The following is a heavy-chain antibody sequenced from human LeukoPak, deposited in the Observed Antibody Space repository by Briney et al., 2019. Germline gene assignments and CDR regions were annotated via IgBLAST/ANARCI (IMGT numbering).Heavy chain of an antibody. J-gene: IGHJ4*02. Sequence: QPGGSLRLSCAASGFTFSSYAMHWVRQAPGKGLEWVSAISGSGGSTYYADSVKGRFTISRDNSKNTLYLQMNSLRAEDTAVYYCAKGITIFGVVSDYFDYWGQGTLVTVSS. D-gene: IGHD3-3*01. CDR1: GFTFSSYA. V-gene: IGHV3-23*01. CDR3: AKGITIFGVVSDYFDY. CDR2: ISGSGGST.